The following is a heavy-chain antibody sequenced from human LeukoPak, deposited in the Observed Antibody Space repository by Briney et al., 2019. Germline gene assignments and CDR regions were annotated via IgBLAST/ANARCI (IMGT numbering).Heavy chain of an antibody. D-gene: IGHD1-26*01. CDR1: DFTFSSYA. CDR3: ARELELPDY. J-gene: IGHJ4*02. CDR2: ISGSGGTT. Sequence: GGSLRLSCAASDFTFSSYAMNWVRQAPGKGLEWVSGISGSGGTTYYADSVKGRVTISRDNSKNSLYLQMNSLRAEDTAVYYCARELELPDYWGQGTLVTVSS. V-gene: IGHV3-23*01.